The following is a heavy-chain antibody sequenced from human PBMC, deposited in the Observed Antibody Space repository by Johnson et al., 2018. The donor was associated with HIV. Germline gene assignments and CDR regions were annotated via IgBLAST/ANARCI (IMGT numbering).Heavy chain of an antibody. CDR2: ISWNSGSI. CDR1: GFTFDDYA. D-gene: IGHD6-6*01. Sequence: EVQLVETGGGLVQPGRSLRLSCAASGFTFDDYAMHWVRQAPGKGLEWVSGISWNSGSIGYADSVQGRFTISRDNAKNSLYLQMNSLRAEDTALYYCAREGIAARPGAFDIWGQGTMVTVSS. J-gene: IGHJ3*02. CDR3: AREGIAARPGAFDI. V-gene: IGHV3-9*01.